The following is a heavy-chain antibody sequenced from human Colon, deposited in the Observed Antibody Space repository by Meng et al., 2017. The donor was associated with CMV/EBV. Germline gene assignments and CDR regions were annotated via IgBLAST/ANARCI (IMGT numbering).Heavy chain of an antibody. J-gene: IGHJ4*02. D-gene: IGHD7-27*01. CDR3: ARWSTGALDY. CDR1: GYTFTAYY. V-gene: IGHV1-2*02. CDR2: INPNSGDT. Sequence: KVSCKASGYTFTAYYLHWVRQAPGQGLEWMGWINPNSGDTNYTQNFQGRVTMTRDTSLDTASIEVNTLRSDDTAVYFCARWSTGALDYWGPGTLVTVSS.